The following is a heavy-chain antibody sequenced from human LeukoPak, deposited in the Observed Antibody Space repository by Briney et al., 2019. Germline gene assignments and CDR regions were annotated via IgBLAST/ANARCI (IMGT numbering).Heavy chain of an antibody. CDR1: GLTFSSYA. Sequence: GGSLRLSCAASGLTFSSYAMSWVRQAPGKGLEWVSAISGSGGSTYYADSVKGRFTISRDNSKNTLYLQMNSLRAEDTAVYYCAKGALPRKGYCSSTSCYGFDPWGQGTLVTVSS. D-gene: IGHD2-2*01. J-gene: IGHJ5*02. CDR2: ISGSGGST. CDR3: AKGALPRKGYCSSTSCYGFDP. V-gene: IGHV3-23*01.